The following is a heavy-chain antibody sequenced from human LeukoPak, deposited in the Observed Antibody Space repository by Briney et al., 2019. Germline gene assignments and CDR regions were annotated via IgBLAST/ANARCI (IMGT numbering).Heavy chain of an antibody. CDR1: GLTFSTYS. Sequence: GGSLRLSCGASGLTFSTYSMNWVRQTPGKGLEWVSYISSDSGTRYYADSVKGRFTISRDNAKNSLYLQMNSLRAEDTAVYYCARAAQPGFDPWGQGTLVTVSS. J-gene: IGHJ5*02. D-gene: IGHD1-14*01. V-gene: IGHV3-48*01. CDR2: ISSDSGTR. CDR3: ARAAQPGFDP.